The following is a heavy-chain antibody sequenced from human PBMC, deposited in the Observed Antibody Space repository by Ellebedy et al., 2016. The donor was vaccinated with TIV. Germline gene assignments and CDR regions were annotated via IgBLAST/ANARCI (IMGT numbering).Heavy chain of an antibody. V-gene: IGHV3-53*01. CDR3: AKATSVSGTYYVH. CDR2: IFSDGST. Sequence: GGSLRLXCVVSGFTVNNNYMTWVRQAPGKGLEWVSVIFSDGSTYYADSVKGRFTISRDTSKNTVYLQMNSLRAEDTAVYYCAKATSVSGTYYVHWGQGTLVTVSS. D-gene: IGHD3-10*01. J-gene: IGHJ4*02. CDR1: GFTVNNNY.